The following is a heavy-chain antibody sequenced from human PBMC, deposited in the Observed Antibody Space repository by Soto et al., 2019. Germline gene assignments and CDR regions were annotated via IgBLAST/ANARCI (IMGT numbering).Heavy chain of an antibody. D-gene: IGHD6-13*01. J-gene: IGHJ4*02. CDR1: GASISNTDW. CDR2: IYHSGTT. Sequence: SETLSLTCAVSGASISNTDWWSWVRQRPGKGLEWIGEIYHSGTTNCDPSLKSRVTISLDKSKSQFSLKLTSVTAADTAVYYCAIPGAGDFDYWGQGALVTVSS. CDR3: AIPGAGDFDY. V-gene: IGHV4-4*02.